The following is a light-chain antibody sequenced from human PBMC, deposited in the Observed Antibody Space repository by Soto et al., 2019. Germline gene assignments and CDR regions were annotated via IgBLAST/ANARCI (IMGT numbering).Light chain of an antibody. CDR2: EVS. V-gene: IGLV2-23*02. CDR1: RSDVGSYNL. J-gene: IGLJ1*01. CDR3: CSYAGSSTSYV. Sequence: QSALTQPASVSGSPGQSITISCTGTRSDVGSYNLVSWYQQHPGKAPKLMIYEVSKRPSGVSNRFSGSKSGNTASLTISGLQAEDEADYYCCSYAGSSTSYVFGPGTTLTVL.